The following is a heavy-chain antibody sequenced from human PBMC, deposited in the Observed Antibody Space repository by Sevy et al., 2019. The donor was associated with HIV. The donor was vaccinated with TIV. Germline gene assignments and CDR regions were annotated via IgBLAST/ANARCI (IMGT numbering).Heavy chain of an antibody. V-gene: IGHV3-21*04. CDR3: AATTVTTNYYYGMDV. Sequence: GGSLRLSCAASGFTFSTYSMNWVRQAPGKGLEWVSSISSSSNYIYYADSVKGRFTISRDNSKNTLYLQMNSLRAEDTAVYYCAATTVTTNYYYGMDVWGQGTTVTVSS. CDR1: GFTFSTYS. CDR2: ISSSSNYI. D-gene: IGHD4-17*01. J-gene: IGHJ6*02.